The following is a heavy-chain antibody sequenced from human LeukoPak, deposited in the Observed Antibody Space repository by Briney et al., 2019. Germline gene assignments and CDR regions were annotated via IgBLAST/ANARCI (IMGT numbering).Heavy chain of an antibody. CDR1: GFTFSSYG. V-gene: IGHV3-30*03. D-gene: IGHD3-16*02. CDR2: ISYDGSNK. CDR3: ARGGLSSGFDY. J-gene: IGHJ4*02. Sequence: PGRSLRLSCAASGFTFSSYGMHWVRQAPGKGLEWVAVISYDGSNKYYADSVKGRFTISRDNSKNTLYLQMNSLRAEDTAVYYCARGGLSSGFDYWGQGTLVTVSS.